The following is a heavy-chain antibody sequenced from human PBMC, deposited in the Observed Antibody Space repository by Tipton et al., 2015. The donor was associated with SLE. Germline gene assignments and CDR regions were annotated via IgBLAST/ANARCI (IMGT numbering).Heavy chain of an antibody. CDR1: GFTFSDNA. CDR3: ARDPYFYDSRRRPDLPNFDY. Sequence: SLRLSCAASGFTFSDNAMHWVRQAPGKGLEWVAVISYDGSNQYCADSVKGRFSISRDSSKTTLNLQMNSLRAEDTAVYYCARDPYFYDSRRRPDLPNFDYWGQGTLVTVSS. V-gene: IGHV3-30*04. CDR2: ISYDGSNQ. D-gene: IGHD3-22*01. J-gene: IGHJ4*02.